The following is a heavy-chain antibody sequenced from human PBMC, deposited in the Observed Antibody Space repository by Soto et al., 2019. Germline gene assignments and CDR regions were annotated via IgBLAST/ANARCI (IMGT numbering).Heavy chain of an antibody. CDR3: ARDLGGYCSGGSGPHGSDP. Sequence: QVQLVQSGAEVKKPGSSVKVSCKASGGTFSSYAISWVRQAPGQGLEWMGGIIPIFGTANYAQKFQGRVTIPADESTSTAYMELSSLRSEDTAVYYCARDLGGYCSGGSGPHGSDPWGQGTLVTVSS. D-gene: IGHD2-15*01. V-gene: IGHV1-69*12. CDR1: GGTFSSYA. J-gene: IGHJ5*02. CDR2: IIPIFGTA.